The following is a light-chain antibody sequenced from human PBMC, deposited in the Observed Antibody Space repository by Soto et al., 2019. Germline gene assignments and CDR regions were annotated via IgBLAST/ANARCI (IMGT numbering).Light chain of an antibody. V-gene: IGKV3-20*01. CDR3: HQHGGSPET. J-gene: IGKJ1*01. CDR2: DTS. Sequence: EVVMTQSPATLSVSPGEGVTLSCRANQGIGDTLAWYQHKPGQTPRLLIYDTSNRATGIPDRFIGSGSGTEFILTISRLEPDDFAIYHCHQHGGSPETFGQGTKVDIK. CDR1: QGIGDT.